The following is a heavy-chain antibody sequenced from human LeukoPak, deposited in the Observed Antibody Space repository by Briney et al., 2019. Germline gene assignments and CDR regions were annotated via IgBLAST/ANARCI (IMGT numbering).Heavy chain of an antibody. CDR3: AGGSYSKCFDY. J-gene: IGHJ4*02. D-gene: IGHD6-13*01. V-gene: IGHV4-39*07. Sequence: SETLSLTCTVSGGSISSSSYYWGSIRQPPGKGLEWIGEINHSGSTNYNPSLKSRVTISVDTSKNQFSLKLSSVTAADTAVYYCAGGSYSKCFDYWGQGTLVTVSS. CDR1: GGSISSSSYY. CDR2: INHSGST.